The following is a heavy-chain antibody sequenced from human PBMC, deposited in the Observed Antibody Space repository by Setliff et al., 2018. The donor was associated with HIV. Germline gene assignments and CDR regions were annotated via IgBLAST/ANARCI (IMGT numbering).Heavy chain of an antibody. J-gene: IGHJ4*02. CDR1: GGSISTGGYY. CDR3: ARGTVITYFYDSSGSFDY. V-gene: IGHV4-61*08. Sequence: PSETLSLTCTVSGGSISTGGYYWSWIRQPPGKGLEWIGYIYYTGSTNYNPSLKSRVTISADTSKNQFSLKLTSVTAADTAVYYCARGTVITYFYDSSGSFDYWGQGTLVTVSS. D-gene: IGHD3-22*01. CDR2: IYYTGST.